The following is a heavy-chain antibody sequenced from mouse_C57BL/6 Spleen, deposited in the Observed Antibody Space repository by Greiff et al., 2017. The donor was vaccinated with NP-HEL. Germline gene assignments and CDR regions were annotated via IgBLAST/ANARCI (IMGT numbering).Heavy chain of an antibody. CDR3: ARSYYGSRKAWFAY. V-gene: IGHV1-39*01. CDR2: INPNYGTT. CDR1: GYSFTDYN. Sequence: EVKLQESGPELVKPGASVKISCKASGYSFTDYNMNWVKQSNGKSLEWIGVINPNYGTTSYNQKFKGKATLTVDQSSSTAYMQLNSLTSEDSAVYYCARSYYGSRKAWFAYWGQGTLVTVSA. D-gene: IGHD1-1*01. J-gene: IGHJ3*01.